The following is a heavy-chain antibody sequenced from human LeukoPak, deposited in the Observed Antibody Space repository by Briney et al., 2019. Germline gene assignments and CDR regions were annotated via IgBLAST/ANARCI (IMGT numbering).Heavy chain of an antibody. Sequence: PSETLSLTCAVYGWSFNDYYWTWIRQPPGKGLEWIGEINHSGNTNYNLSLKSRVTISVDTSKNQVSLKVTSVTAADTAVYYCARGLGVVVRDGFDIWGQGTTVTVSS. V-gene: IGHV4-34*01. J-gene: IGHJ3*02. CDR3: ARGLGVVVRDGFDI. CDR2: INHSGNT. D-gene: IGHD3-22*01. CDR1: GWSFNDYY.